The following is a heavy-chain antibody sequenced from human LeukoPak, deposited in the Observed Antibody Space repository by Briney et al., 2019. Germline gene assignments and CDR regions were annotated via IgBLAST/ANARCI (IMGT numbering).Heavy chain of an antibody. D-gene: IGHD2-2*01. CDR2: ISYEGSIK. CDR3: AKSGSQYHKLSHYYYYGMDV. J-gene: IGHJ6*02. Sequence: GGSLRLSCAASGFTFSSSEMNWVRQAPGKGLEWVAVISYEGSIKYHGDSVKGRFTISRDNPKNTLYLQMNSLRPEDTAVYYCAKSGSQYHKLSHYYYYGMDVWGQGTTVTVSS. V-gene: IGHV3-30*18. CDR1: GFTFSSSE.